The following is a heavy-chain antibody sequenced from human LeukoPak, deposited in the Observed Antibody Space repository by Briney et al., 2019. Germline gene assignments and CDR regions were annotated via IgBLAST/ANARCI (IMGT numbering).Heavy chain of an antibody. CDR2: ISSSSSYI. CDR3: ARPHSSAWSQSPGRHFDL. CDR1: GFTFSSYS. D-gene: IGHD6-19*01. J-gene: IGHJ2*01. V-gene: IGHV3-21*04. Sequence: GGSLRLSCAASGFTFSSYSMNWVRQAPGKGLEWVSSISSSSSYIYYADSVKGRFTISRDNAKNSLYLQMNSLRAEDTAVYYCARPHSSAWSQSPGRHFDLWGRGTLVTVSS.